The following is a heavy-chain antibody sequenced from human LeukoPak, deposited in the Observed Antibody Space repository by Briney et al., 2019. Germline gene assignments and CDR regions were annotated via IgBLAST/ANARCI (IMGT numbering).Heavy chain of an antibody. CDR2: ISYTGSA. J-gene: IGHJ4*02. CDR3: ARDKQPGDY. CDR1: GGSISGYY. Sequence: SETLSLTCTVSGGSISGYYWNWSRQPPGKGLEWIGYISYTGSADYNPSLKSRATISVDTSKNQFSLKVTSLTAADTAVYYCARDKQPGDYWGQGTLVTVSS. V-gene: IGHV4-59*01. D-gene: IGHD5-18*01.